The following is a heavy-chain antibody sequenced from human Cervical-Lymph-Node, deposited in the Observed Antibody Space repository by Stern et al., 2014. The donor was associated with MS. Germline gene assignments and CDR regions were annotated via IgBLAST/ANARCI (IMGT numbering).Heavy chain of an antibody. CDR1: GFTFSNYA. CDR2: ISYDGSNK. Sequence: QMQLVQSGGGVVQPGRSLRLSCAASGFTFSNYAMHWVRQAPGKGLEWVAVISYDGSNKYYADSVKGRFTISRDNSKNTLYLQMNSLRAEDTAVYYCAREMIAAAGTIPFDYWGQGTLVTVSS. CDR3: AREMIAAAGTIPFDY. D-gene: IGHD6-13*01. J-gene: IGHJ4*02. V-gene: IGHV3-30*01.